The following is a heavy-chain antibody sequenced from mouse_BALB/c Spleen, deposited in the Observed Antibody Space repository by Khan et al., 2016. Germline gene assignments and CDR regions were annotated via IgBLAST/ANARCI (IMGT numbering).Heavy chain of an antibody. CDR2: IWAGGST. Sequence: QVQLKQSGPGLVAPSQSLSITCTVSGFSLTNSGVHWVRQPPRKGLDWLGVIWAGGSTDYNSALLSRLSITRDTTQNQVFLNMNSLQTDDTAMYYCARDGQDFDAWFASWGQGTLVTVSA. CDR1: GFSLTNSG. CDR3: ARDGQDFDAWFAS. V-gene: IGHV2-9*02. J-gene: IGHJ3*01.